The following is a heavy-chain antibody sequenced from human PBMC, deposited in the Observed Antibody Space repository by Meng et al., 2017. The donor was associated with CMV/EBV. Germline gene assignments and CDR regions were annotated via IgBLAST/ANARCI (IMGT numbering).Heavy chain of an antibody. J-gene: IGHJ6*02. CDR3: ARVRVSEYYYYGMDV. CDR2: INWNGDTT. V-gene: IGHV3-20*04. Sequence: GESLKISCAASGFTFDDYGMSWVRQAPGKGLEWVSAINWNGDTTGYADSVKGRFTISRDNAKNSLYLQMNSLRDEDTAVYYCARVRVSEYYYYGMDVWGQGTTVTVSS. CDR1: GFTFDDYG. D-gene: IGHD4-17*01.